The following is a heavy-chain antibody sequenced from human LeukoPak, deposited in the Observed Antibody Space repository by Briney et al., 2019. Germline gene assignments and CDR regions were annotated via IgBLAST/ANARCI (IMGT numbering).Heavy chain of an antibody. V-gene: IGHV3-64*01. Sequence: PGGSLRLSCAASGFTFSSYAMHWVRQAPGKGLEYVSAISSNGDSTYYANSVKDRFTISRDNSKNTLYLQMGSLRAEDMAVYYCARGAKGDLYDYWGQGTLVTVSS. CDR2: ISSNGDST. CDR1: GFTFSSYA. D-gene: IGHD2-21*01. J-gene: IGHJ4*02. CDR3: ARGAKGDLYDY.